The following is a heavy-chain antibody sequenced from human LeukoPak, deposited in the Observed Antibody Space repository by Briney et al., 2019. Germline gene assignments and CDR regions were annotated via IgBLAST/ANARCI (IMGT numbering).Heavy chain of an antibody. CDR2: IYHSGST. Sequence: NPSQTLSLTCAVSGGSISSGGYSWSWIRQPPGKGLEWIGYIYHSGSTYYNPSLKSRVTISVDRSKNQFSLKLSSVTAADTAVYYCARAGFSSLYYYYGMDVWGQGATVTVSS. CDR3: ARAGFSSLYYYYGMDV. V-gene: IGHV4-30-2*01. D-gene: IGHD3-3*01. J-gene: IGHJ6*02. CDR1: GGSISSGGYS.